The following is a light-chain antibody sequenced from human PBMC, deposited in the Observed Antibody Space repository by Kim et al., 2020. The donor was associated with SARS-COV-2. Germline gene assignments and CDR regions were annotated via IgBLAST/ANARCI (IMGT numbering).Light chain of an antibody. Sequence: GQGVTISCSGRSSNIGSNIVNWFQELPGTAPQLLIYTNTKRPSGGPDRFSGSKSGTSAALAISGLQSEDEADYYCASWDDRLNGMVFGGGTQLTVL. J-gene: IGLJ3*02. CDR1: SSNIGSNI. CDR3: ASWDDRLNGMV. V-gene: IGLV1-44*01. CDR2: TNT.